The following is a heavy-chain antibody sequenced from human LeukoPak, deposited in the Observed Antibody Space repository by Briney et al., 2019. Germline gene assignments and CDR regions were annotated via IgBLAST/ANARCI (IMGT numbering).Heavy chain of an antibody. V-gene: IGHV3-30*04. D-gene: IGHD3-10*01. CDR1: GFTFSSYA. J-gene: IGHJ4*02. CDR2: ISYDGSNK. CDR3: ARDSSPYYYGSGSHDY. Sequence: GRSLRLSCAASGFTFSSYAMHWVRQAPGKGLEWVAVISYDGSNKYYADSVKGRFTISRDNSKNTLYLQMNSLRAEDTAVYYCARDSSPYYYGSGSHDYWGQGMLVTVSS.